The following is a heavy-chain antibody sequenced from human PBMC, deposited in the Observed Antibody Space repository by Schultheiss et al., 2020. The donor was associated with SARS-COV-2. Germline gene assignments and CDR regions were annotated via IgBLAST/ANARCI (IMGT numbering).Heavy chain of an antibody. Sequence: GGSLRLSCAASGFTFSSYAMHWVRQAPGKGLEWVAVISYDGSNKYYADSVKGRFTISRDNSKNTLCLQMNSLRAEDTAVYYCARGGCSSTSCYSDAFDIWGQGTMVTVSS. CDR1: GFTFSSYA. CDR3: ARGGCSSTSCYSDAFDI. D-gene: IGHD2-2*02. CDR2: ISYDGSNK. J-gene: IGHJ3*02. V-gene: IGHV3-30*04.